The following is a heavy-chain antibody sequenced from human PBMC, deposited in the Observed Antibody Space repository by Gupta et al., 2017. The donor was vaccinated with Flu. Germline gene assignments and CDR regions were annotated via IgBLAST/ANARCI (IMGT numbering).Heavy chain of an antibody. CDR3: AKSSTVTVVSGYFGRGHFDY. D-gene: IGHD2-15*01. V-gene: IGHV3-30*18. Sequence: QVQLEESGGGVVQPGKSLRLSCSTYGVTLSNYAMHWVRQAPGRGLEWVAVIAFDGSKTDYAESMRGRFIISRDNSKNIVYLQMNSLRAEDTAVYFCAKSSTVTVVSGYFGRGHFDYWGQGALVTVSS. CDR2: IAFDGSKT. J-gene: IGHJ4*02. CDR1: GVTLSNYA.